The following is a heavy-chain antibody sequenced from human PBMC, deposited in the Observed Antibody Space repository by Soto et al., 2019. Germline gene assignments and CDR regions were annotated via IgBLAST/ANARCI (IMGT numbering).Heavy chain of an antibody. CDR2: ISTYTGNT. CDR1: GYTFTNYD. J-gene: IGHJ6*02. Sequence: QVHLVQSGAEVKKPGASVKVSCKASGYTFTNYDINWVRQAPGQGLEWMGWISTYTGNTNYAQKLQGRVTMTTDKXKXTXXMELRSLRSDDTAVYYCARGYYYGSGRPTPGGMDVWGQGTTVTVSS. V-gene: IGHV1-18*01. CDR3: ARGYYYGSGRPTPGGMDV. D-gene: IGHD3-10*01.